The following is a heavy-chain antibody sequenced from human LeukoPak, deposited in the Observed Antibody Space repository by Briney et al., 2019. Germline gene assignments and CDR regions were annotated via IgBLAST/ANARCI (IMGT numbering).Heavy chain of an antibody. CDR1: GFPFSSYW. D-gene: IGHD3-10*01. CDR3: TRRLDGSGSSGYFDY. V-gene: IGHV3-7*01. CDR2: IKQDGSEK. Sequence: GGSLRLSCAASGFPFSSYWMSWVRQAPGMGLEWVANIKQDGSEKYYVDSVKGRFTISRDNAKNSLYLQMNSLRAEDTAVYYCTRRLDGSGSSGYFDYWGQGTLVTVSS. J-gene: IGHJ4*02.